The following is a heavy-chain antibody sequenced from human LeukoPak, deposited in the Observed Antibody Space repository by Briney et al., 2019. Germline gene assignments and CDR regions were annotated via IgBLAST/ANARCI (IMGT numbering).Heavy chain of an antibody. V-gene: IGHV6-1*01. Sequence: SETLSLTCTVSGGSISSYYWSWIRQSPSRGLEWLGRTYYRSKWYNDYAVSVKSRITINPDTSKNQFSLQLNSVTPEDTAVYYCARMTYYYDSSDVDYWGQGTLVTVSS. CDR3: ARMTYYYDSSDVDY. CDR1: GGSISSYY. D-gene: IGHD3-22*01. J-gene: IGHJ4*02. CDR2: TYYRSKWYN.